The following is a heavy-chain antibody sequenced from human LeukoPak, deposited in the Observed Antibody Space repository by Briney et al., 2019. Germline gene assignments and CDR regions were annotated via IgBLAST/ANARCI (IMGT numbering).Heavy chain of an antibody. CDR2: INPNSGGT. D-gene: IGHD3-10*01. CDR3: ARVRWFGETDAAYFDS. Sequence: GASVNVSCKTSGYTFTVYYMHWVRQAPGQGLEWMGWINPNSGGTDYAQKFRGRVTMTRDTSISTAYMELSRLRSDDTAVYYCARVRWFGETDAAYFDSWGQGTLVTVSS. CDR1: GYTFTVYY. J-gene: IGHJ4*02. V-gene: IGHV1-2*02.